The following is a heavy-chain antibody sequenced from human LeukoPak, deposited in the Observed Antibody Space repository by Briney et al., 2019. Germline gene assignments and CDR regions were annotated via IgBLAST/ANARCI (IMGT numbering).Heavy chain of an antibody. J-gene: IGHJ4*02. D-gene: IGHD3-3*02. CDR3: ARVSGRDYYFDY. V-gene: IGHV4-61*02. CDR1: GGSISSGSHY. CDR2: IYTSGTT. Sequence: PSETLSLTCTVSGGSISSGSHYWSWIRQAAGKGLEWIGRIYTSGTTNYNPSLKSRVTISVDTSKNQFSLKLSSVTAADTAVYYCARVSGRDYYFDYWGQGTLVTVSS.